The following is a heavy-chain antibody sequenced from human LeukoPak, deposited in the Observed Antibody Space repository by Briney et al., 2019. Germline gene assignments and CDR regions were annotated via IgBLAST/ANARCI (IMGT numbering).Heavy chain of an antibody. CDR2: INWNGGST. CDR3: ARAVKGGCGWRNYYYYYMDV. D-gene: IGHD6-19*01. CDR1: GFTFDDYG. J-gene: IGHJ6*03. V-gene: IGHV3-20*04. Sequence: GGSLRLSCAASGFTFDDYGMSWVRQAPGKGLEWVSGINWNGGSTGYADSVKGRFTISRDNAKNSLYLQMNSLRAEDTALYYCARAVKGGCGWRNYYYYYMDVWGKGTTVTVSS.